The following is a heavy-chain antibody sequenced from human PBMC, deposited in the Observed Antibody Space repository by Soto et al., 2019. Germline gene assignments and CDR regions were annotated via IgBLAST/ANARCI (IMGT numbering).Heavy chain of an antibody. J-gene: IGHJ6*03. CDR1: GGSISSYY. V-gene: IGHV4-59*01. CDR2: IYYSGST. CDR3: ARVPTHYYYYMDV. Sequence: QVQLQESGPGLVKPSETLSLTCTVSGGSISSYYWSWIRQPPGKGLEWIGYIYYSGSTNYNPSHKSRVTISVDTSKNQFSLKLSSVTAADTAVYYCARVPTHYYYYMDVWGKGTTVTVSS.